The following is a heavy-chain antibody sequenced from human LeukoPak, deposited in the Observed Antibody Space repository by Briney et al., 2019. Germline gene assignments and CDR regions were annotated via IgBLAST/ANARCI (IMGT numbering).Heavy chain of an antibody. V-gene: IGHV4-30-4*08. CDR1: GGSISSGDYY. Sequence: SQTLSLTCTVSGGSISSGDYYWSWIRQPPGKGLEWIGYIYYSGSTYYNPSLKSRVTISVDTSKNQFSLKPSSVTAADTAVYYCARAYYYDSSGYYTNRFDPWGQGTLVTVSS. CDR3: ARAYYYDSSGYYTNRFDP. J-gene: IGHJ5*02. D-gene: IGHD3-22*01. CDR2: IYYSGST.